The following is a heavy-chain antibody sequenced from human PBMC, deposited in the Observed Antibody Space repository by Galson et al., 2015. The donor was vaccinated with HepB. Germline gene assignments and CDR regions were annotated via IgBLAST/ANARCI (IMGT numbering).Heavy chain of an antibody. CDR3: ARGGLESNDYGGHYFYYYGMDV. D-gene: IGHD4-23*01. V-gene: IGHV1-46*01. CDR1: GYTFTSYH. CDR2: INPSGDST. Sequence: SVKVSCKASGYTFTSYHMHWVRQAPGEGLEWMGIINPSGDSTSYTQKFQGRVIMTRDTSTRTVYMELSSLRSEDTAMYYCARGGLESNDYGGHYFYYYGMDVWGQGTTVTVSS. J-gene: IGHJ6*02.